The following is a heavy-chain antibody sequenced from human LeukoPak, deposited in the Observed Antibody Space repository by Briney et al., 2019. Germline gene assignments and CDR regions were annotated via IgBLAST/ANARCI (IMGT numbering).Heavy chain of an antibody. CDR1: GYSFSIYG. D-gene: IGHD4-17*01. CDR3: ARCGAAVTTHFSH. CDR2: ISASDGTT. V-gene: IGHV1-18*01. Sequence: ASVKVSCKASGYSFSIYGITWARQAPGQGHEYLGWISASDGTTNYAQKVQDRVTMTTDTSTSTAYLELRSLRSEDTAVYYCARCGAAVTTHFSHWGQGTLVTVSS. J-gene: IGHJ4*02.